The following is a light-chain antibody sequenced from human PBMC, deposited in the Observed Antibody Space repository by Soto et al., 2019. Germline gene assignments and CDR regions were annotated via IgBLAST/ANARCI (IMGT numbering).Light chain of an antibody. V-gene: IGKV1-5*01. CDR3: QQYTSYPWT. J-gene: IGKJ1*01. CDR1: QGIGVW. CDR2: DAS. Sequence: DIQMTQSPSTLSSSVGDRVTITCRASQGIGVWLAWYQQKPGRAPKLLIYDASNLQRGVPSRFSGSGSGTEFTLTISSLQPDDFATYYCQQYTSYPWTFGQGTKVDIK.